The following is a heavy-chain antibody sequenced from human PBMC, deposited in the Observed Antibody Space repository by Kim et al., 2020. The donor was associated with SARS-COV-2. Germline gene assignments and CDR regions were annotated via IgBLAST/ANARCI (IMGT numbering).Heavy chain of an antibody. CDR1: GGSFSGYY. Sequence: SETLSLTCAVYGGSFSGYYWSWIRQPPGKGLEWIGEINHSGSTNYNPSLKSRVTISVDTSKNQFSLKLSSVTAADTAVYYCARRGVRGYHREKRFDYWGQGTLVTVSS. D-gene: IGHD3-10*01. V-gene: IGHV4-34*01. J-gene: IGHJ4*02. CDR2: INHSGST. CDR3: ARRGVRGYHREKRFDY.